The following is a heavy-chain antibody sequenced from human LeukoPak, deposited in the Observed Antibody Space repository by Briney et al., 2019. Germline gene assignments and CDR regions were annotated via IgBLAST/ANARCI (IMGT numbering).Heavy chain of an antibody. Sequence: PGGSLRLSCAASGFTFSSYAMHWVRQAPGKGLEWVAVISYDGSNKYYADSVKGRFTISRDNSKNTLYLQMNSLRAEDTAVYYCAKYSVARDYWGQGTLVTVSS. D-gene: IGHD5-12*01. J-gene: IGHJ4*02. CDR3: AKYSVARDY. CDR2: ISYDGSNK. V-gene: IGHV3-30-3*02. CDR1: GFTFSSYA.